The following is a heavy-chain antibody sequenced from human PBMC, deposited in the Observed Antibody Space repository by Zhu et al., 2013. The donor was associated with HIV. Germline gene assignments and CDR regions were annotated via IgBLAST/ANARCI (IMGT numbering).Heavy chain of an antibody. CDR3: ARVLAGYCSGGSCYSYLGYYYGMDV. J-gene: IGHJ6*02. CDR2: ISSSGSTI. D-gene: IGHD2-15*01. CDR1: GFTFSSYE. Sequence: EVQLVESGGGLVQPGGSLRLSCAASGFTFSSYEMNWVRQAPGKGLEWVSYISSSGSTIYYADSVKGRFTISRDNAKNSLYLQMNSLRAEDTAVYYCARVLAGYCSGGSCYSYLGYYYGMDVWGQGTLVTVSS. V-gene: IGHV3-48*03.